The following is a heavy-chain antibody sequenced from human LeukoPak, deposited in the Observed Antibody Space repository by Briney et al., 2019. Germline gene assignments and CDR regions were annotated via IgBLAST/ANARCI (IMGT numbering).Heavy chain of an antibody. CDR2: INSDGSST. J-gene: IGHJ4*02. CDR1: GFTFSSYW. Sequence: GGSLRLSCAASGFTFSSYWMHWVRQAPGKGLVWVSRINSDGSSTSYADSVKGRFTISRDNAKNTLYLQMNSLRAEDTAVYCCAFGFGESNFDYWGQGTLVTVSS. V-gene: IGHV3-74*01. CDR3: AFGFGESNFDY. D-gene: IGHD3-10*01.